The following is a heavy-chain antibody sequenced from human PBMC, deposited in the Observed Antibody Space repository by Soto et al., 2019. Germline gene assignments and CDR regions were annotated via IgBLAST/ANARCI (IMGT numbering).Heavy chain of an antibody. Sequence: QLQLQESGPGLVKPSETLSLTCTVSGDSVTISDYYWGWIRQPPGKGLEWIGSNHYSGSTYYTPSLKCRVTISGDTSKKQFSLKLTSVTAAEAAVYCCAAHDSGGYYAEYWGQGTLVTVSA. D-gene: IGHD3-22*01. CDR3: AAHDSGGYYAEY. V-gene: IGHV4-39*01. J-gene: IGHJ4*02. CDR1: GDSVTISDYY. CDR2: NHYSGST.